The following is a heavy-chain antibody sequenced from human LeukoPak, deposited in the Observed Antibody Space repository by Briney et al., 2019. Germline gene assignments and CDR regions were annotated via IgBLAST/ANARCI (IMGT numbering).Heavy chain of an antibody. CDR3: ARDNRFHSGDDRALDY. J-gene: IGHJ4*02. D-gene: IGHD5-12*01. V-gene: IGHV3-21*01. CDR2: ISSSSSYI. CDR1: GFTFSSYS. Sequence: GGSLRLSCAASGFTFSSYSMNWVRQAPGKGLEWVSSISSSSSYIYYADSVKGRFTISRDNAKNSLYLQMNSLRAEDTAVYYCARDNRFHSGDDRALDYWGQGTLVTVSS.